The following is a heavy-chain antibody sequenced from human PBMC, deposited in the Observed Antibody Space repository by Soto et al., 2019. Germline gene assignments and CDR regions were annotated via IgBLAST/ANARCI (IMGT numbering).Heavy chain of an antibody. J-gene: IGHJ4*02. D-gene: IGHD4-17*01. Sequence: GGSLRLSCAASGFNFNHCTMSWVRQVPGKGLEWVSGINGGDGPTYYADSVKGRFTISRDNSQNTLYLQMNSLRAEDTAIYYCAKDMRADGVWDIDFWGQGTLVTVSS. CDR3: AKDMRADGVWDIDF. CDR2: INGGDGPT. CDR1: GFNFNHCT. V-gene: IGHV3-23*01.